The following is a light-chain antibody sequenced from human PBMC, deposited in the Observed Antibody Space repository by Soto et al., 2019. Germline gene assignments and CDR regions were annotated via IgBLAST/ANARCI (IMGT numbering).Light chain of an antibody. CDR1: QNINSN. J-gene: IGKJ4*01. V-gene: IGKV3D-15*01. Sequence: EILMTQSPLTLSVSPGEGATLSCRASQNINSNLAWYQQRPGQAPRVLIYGASSRASGIPDRFSGSGSGTDFTLPINSLEPADFAVYYCQQYKNWPPLTFGGGTRVESK. CDR2: GAS. CDR3: QQYKNWPPLT.